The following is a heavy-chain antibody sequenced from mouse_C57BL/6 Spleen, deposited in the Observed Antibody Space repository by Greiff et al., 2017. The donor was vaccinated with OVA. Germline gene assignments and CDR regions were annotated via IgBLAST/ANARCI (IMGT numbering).Heavy chain of an antibody. V-gene: IGHV1-64*01. CDR3: ARQDYGSSSFDY. CDR1: GYTFTSYW. J-gene: IGHJ2*01. D-gene: IGHD1-1*01. Sequence: VQLQQPGAEMVKPGASVKLSCKASGYTFTSYWMHWVKQRPGQGLEWIGMIHPNSGSTNYNEKFKSKATLTVDKSSSTAYMQLSSLTSEDSAVYYCARQDYGSSSFDYWGQGTTLTVSS. CDR2: IHPNSGST.